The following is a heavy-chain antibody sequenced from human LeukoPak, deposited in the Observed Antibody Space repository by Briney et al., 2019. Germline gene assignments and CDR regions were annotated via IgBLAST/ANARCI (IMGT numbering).Heavy chain of an antibody. J-gene: IGHJ6*02. D-gene: IGHD2-21*02. Sequence: GGSLRLSCAASGFTFSNYWMHWVRHAPGEALMWVSRIKSDGSSTTYADSVKGRFTISRDNAKNTLYLQMNSLRAEDTAVYYCSRDSLSSCGGDCYSGLDAWGQGTTVTVSS. V-gene: IGHV3-74*01. CDR3: SRDSLSSCGGDCYSGLDA. CDR2: IKSDGSST. CDR1: GFTFSNYW.